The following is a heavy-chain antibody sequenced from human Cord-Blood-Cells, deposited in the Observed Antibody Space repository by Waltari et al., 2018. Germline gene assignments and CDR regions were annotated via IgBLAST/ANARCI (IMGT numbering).Heavy chain of an antibody. Sequence: QVQLVQSGAEVKKPGSSVKVYCKAYGGTFSSDAISWVRQAPGQGLEWMGGSIPILGTANYAQKFQGRVTITADESTSTAYMELSSLRSEDTAVYYCARSMAATKNYYYGMDVWGQGTTVTVSS. D-gene: IGHD1-26*01. CDR3: ARSMAATKNYYYGMDV. V-gene: IGHV1-69*01. J-gene: IGHJ6*02. CDR1: GGTFSSDA. CDR2: SIPILGTA.